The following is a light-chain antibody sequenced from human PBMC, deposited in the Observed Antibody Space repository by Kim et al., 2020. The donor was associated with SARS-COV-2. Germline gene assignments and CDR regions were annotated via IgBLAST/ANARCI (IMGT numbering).Light chain of an antibody. CDR3: QQYNTYPYP. CDR2: RAS. V-gene: IGKV1-5*03. CDR1: QSISDW. J-gene: IGKJ2*01. Sequence: SASVGDRVTITCRASQSISDWLAWYQQKPGKAPKLLIYRASHLETGVPSRFSGSGSGTEFALTINSLQPDDFATYYCQQYNTYPYPFGQGTKLEI.